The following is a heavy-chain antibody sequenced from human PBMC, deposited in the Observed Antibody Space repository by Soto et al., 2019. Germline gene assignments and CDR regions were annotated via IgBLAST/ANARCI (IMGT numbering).Heavy chain of an antibody. Sequence: QVQLVQSGAEVKKPGSSVKVSCKASGGTFSSYTISWVRQAPGQGLEWMGRIIPILGIANYAQKFQGRVTITADKSTSTAYMELSSLRSEDTAVYYCARTYYYDSSGYYSSYYYYGMDVWGQGTTVTDSS. V-gene: IGHV1-69*02. CDR3: ARTYYYDSSGYYSSYYYYGMDV. CDR2: IIPILGIA. J-gene: IGHJ6*02. D-gene: IGHD3-22*01. CDR1: GGTFSSYT.